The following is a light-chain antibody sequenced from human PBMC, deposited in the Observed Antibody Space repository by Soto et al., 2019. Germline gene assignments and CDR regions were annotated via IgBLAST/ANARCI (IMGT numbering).Light chain of an antibody. Sequence: DIQMTQSPSTLSGSVGDRVTITCRASQTISSCLAWYQQKPGKAPKLLIYTASTLKSGVPSRFSGSGSGTEFTLTIISLQPDDFGTYYCQHCNSYSEAFGQGTKVELK. J-gene: IGKJ1*01. CDR2: TAS. CDR3: QHCNSYSEA. CDR1: QTISSC. V-gene: IGKV1-5*03.